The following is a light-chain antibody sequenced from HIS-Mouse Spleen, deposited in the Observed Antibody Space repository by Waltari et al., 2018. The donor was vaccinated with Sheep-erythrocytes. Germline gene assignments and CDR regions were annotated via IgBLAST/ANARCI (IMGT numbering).Light chain of an antibody. J-gene: IGLJ1*01. V-gene: IGLV2-14*01. CDR3: SSYTSSSTLV. CDR1: SRAVGGYHY. Sequence: QSALTQPASVSGSPGQSIPISCTGTSRAVGGYHYVSWYQQHPGKAPKLMIYEVSNRPSGVSNRFSGSKSGNTASLTISGLQAEDEADYYCSSYTSSSTLVFGTGTKVTVL. CDR2: EVS.